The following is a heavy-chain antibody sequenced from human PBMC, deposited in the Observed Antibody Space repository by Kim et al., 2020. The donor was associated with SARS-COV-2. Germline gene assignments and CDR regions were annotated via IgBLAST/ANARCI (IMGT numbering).Heavy chain of an antibody. CDR3: ARLRQGYDSRGYYPGAFDI. D-gene: IGHD3-22*01. V-gene: IGHV4-39*01. Sequence: RVTISVDTSKNQFSLKLSSVTAADTAVYYCARLRQGYDSRGYYPGAFDIWGQGTMVTVSS. J-gene: IGHJ3*02.